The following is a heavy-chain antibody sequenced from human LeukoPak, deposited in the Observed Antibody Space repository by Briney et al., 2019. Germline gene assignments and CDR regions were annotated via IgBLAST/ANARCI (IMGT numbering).Heavy chain of an antibody. V-gene: IGHV4-39*01. D-gene: IGHD2-2*02. CDR1: GGSISSGTYY. J-gene: IGHJ5*02. CDR3: AGTYRLRRFDP. Sequence: PSETLSLTCTVSGGSISSGTYYWGWIRQPPGKGLECIGTIYYSGGTSYNPSLKSRVTISVDTSKNQFSLKLTSVTAADTAVYYCAGTYRLRRFDPWGQGTLVTVSS. CDR2: IYYSGGT.